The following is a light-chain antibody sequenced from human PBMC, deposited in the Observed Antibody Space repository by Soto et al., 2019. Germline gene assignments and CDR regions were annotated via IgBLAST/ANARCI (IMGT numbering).Light chain of an antibody. CDR3: QQYNDNWT. J-gene: IGKJ1*01. CDR1: QSISSW. V-gene: IGKV1-5*03. CDR2: KAS. Sequence: DIQMTQSPSTLSASIRDRITITCRASQSISSWLAWYQQKPGKAPKLLIYKASTLQSGVPSRFSGSGSGTEFTLAISSLQPDDSATYYCQQYNDNWTFGQGTKV.